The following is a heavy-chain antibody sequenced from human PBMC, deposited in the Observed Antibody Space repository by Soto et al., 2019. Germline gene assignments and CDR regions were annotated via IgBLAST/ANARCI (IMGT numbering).Heavy chain of an antibody. Sequence: QVQLVQTGAEVKKPGSSVKVSCKASGGTFSRYAISWVRQAPGQGLEWMGGIIPIFGTANYAQKYQGRVTITADESTSPAYMELSSVRSDDTAVYYCARTYCGGDCYYFDYWGQGTLVTVSS. CDR1: GGTFSRYA. CDR2: IIPIFGTA. CDR3: ARTYCGGDCYYFDY. J-gene: IGHJ4*02. V-gene: IGHV1-69*01. D-gene: IGHD2-21*02.